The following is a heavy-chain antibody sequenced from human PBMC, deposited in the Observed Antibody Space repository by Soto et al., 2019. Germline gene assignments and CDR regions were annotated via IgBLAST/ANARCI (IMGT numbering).Heavy chain of an antibody. Sequence: EVQLVESGGGLVKPGGSLRLSCAASGFTFSSYSMNWVRQAPGKGLEWVSSISSSSSYIYYADSVKGRFIISRDNAKNSLYLQMNSLRAEDTAVYYCARDQGIGSGSYTNYWGQGTLVTVSS. J-gene: IGHJ4*02. D-gene: IGHD3-10*01. CDR1: GFTFSSYS. CDR3: ARDQGIGSGSYTNY. V-gene: IGHV3-21*01. CDR2: ISSSSSYI.